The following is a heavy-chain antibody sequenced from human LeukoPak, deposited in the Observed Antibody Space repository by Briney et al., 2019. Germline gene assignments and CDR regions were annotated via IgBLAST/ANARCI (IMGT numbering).Heavy chain of an antibody. J-gene: IGHJ4*02. CDR3: ARSDSSSWYSLHDY. Sequence: PGGSLRLSCAASGFTLRNYAMSWVRQAPGKGLEWVAIIKEDGSEIYHVDSVKDRFTISRDNAKKSLYLQMNSLRAEDTAVYYCARSDSSSWYSLHDYWGQGILVTVSS. CDR2: IKEDGSEI. V-gene: IGHV3-7*01. D-gene: IGHD6-13*01. CDR1: GFTLRNYA.